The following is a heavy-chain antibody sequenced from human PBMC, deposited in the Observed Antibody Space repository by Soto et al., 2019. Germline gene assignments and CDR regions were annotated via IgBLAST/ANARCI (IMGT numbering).Heavy chain of an antibody. Sequence: EVQLVESGGGLIQPGGSLRLSCAASGFTVSSNYMSWVRQAPGKGLEWVSVIYSGGSTYYADCVKGRFTISRDNSKNTLYLQMDSLRAEDTAVYYCARNYYDRGGGFDYWGHGTLVTVS. J-gene: IGHJ4*01. D-gene: IGHD3-22*01. CDR1: GFTVSSNY. V-gene: IGHV3-53*01. CDR3: ARNYYDRGGGFDY. CDR2: IYSGGST.